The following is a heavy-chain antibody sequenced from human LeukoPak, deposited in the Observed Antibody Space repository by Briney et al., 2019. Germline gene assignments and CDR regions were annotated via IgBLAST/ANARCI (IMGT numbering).Heavy chain of an antibody. CDR3: ARIVVVPAAMFRNYYYYYGMDV. J-gene: IGHJ6*02. D-gene: IGHD2-2*01. V-gene: IGHV4-34*01. CDR2: INHSGST. Sequence: ETLSLTCAVSGVSFSGYYRSWIRQPPGKGLEWIGEINHSGSTNYNPSLKSRVTISVDTSKNQFSLKLSSVTAADTAVYYCARIVVVPAAMFRNYYYYYGMDVWGQGTTVTVSS. CDR1: GVSFSGYY.